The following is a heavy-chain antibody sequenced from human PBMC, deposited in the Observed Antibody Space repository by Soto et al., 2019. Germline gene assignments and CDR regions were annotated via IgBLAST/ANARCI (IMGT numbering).Heavy chain of an antibody. CDR1: GFTFSSYG. Sequence: QVQLVESGGGVVQPGRSLRLSCAASGFTFSSYGMHWVRQAPGKGLEWVAVISYAGSNKYYADSVKGRFTISRDNSKNTLYLQMNSLRAEDTAVYYCAKEGYGDYALDWGQGTLVTVSS. V-gene: IGHV3-30*18. CDR3: AKEGYGDYALD. J-gene: IGHJ4*02. CDR2: ISYAGSNK. D-gene: IGHD4-17*01.